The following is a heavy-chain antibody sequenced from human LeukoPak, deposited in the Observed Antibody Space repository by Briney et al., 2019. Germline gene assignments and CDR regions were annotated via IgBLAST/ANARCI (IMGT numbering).Heavy chain of an antibody. CDR1: GGSFSGYY. CDR2: INHSGST. CDR3: AREPHPRGLEIGAFDI. V-gene: IGHV4-34*01. J-gene: IGHJ3*02. Sequence: SETLSLTCAVSGGSFSGYYWSWIRQPPGKGLEWIGEINHSGSTNYNPSLKSRVTVSVDTSKNQFSLKLSSVTAADTAVYYCAREPHPRGLEIGAFDIWGQGTMVTVSS. D-gene: IGHD1-1*01.